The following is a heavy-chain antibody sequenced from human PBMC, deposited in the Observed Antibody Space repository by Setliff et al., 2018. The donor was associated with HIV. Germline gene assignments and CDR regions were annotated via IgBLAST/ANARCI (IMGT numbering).Heavy chain of an antibody. J-gene: IGHJ4*02. CDR3: ARVLGYCSGGSCYSYYFDY. Sequence: TGGSLRLSCADSGFTFSSYSMNWVRQAPGKGLEWVSFISSSSSYIYYADSVKGRFTISRDYAKNSLYLQMNSLRADDTAVYYCARVLGYCSGGSCYSYYFDYWGQGTLVTVSS. CDR2: ISSSSSYI. D-gene: IGHD2-15*01. V-gene: IGHV3-21*01. CDR1: GFTFSSYS.